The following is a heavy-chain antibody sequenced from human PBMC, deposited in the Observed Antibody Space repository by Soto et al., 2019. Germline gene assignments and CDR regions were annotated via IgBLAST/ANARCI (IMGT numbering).Heavy chain of an antibody. CDR2: IYPGDSDT. J-gene: IGHJ2*01. CDR3: ARPASPTANWYFDL. D-gene: IGHD4-17*01. Sequence: EVQLVQSGAEVKKPGESLKISCKGSGYSFTTYWIAWVRQMPGKGLEWMGIIYPGDSDTRYSPSFQGQVTISADKSIRTAYLQWSRLKASDTAMYYCARPASPTANWYFDLWGRGTLVTVSS. V-gene: IGHV5-51*03. CDR1: GYSFTTYW.